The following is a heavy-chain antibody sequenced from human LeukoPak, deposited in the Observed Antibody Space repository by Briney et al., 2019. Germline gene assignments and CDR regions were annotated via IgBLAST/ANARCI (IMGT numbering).Heavy chain of an antibody. CDR1: GFTCSSDI. J-gene: IGHJ6*02. V-gene: IGHV3-21*04. Sequence: GGALRLSCAASGFTCSSDIMNWGRPGPGEGPGGGSSHSSSSSYIYYADSVKGRFTISRDNAKNSLYLQMNSLRAEDTAVYYCARDRNSSSWFGYYYYYGMDVWGQGTTVTVSS. CDR3: ARDRNSSSWFGYYYYYGMDV. CDR2: HSSSSSYI. D-gene: IGHD6-13*01.